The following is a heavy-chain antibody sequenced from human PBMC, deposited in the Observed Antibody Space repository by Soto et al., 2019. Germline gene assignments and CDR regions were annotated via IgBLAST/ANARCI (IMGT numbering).Heavy chain of an antibody. Sequence: EVQLVESGGGLVKPGGSVRLSCEAAGVTFTSDSMTWVRQAPGKGLEWVSSFSSHGRDIFYADSVKGRFTTSRDNANDSLHLQMICLSGEDSAVYCCARDASLAGKLDLWGQGTLVNVSS. CDR2: FSSHGRDI. CDR1: GVTFTSDS. D-gene: IGHD1-26*01. V-gene: IGHV3-21*06. J-gene: IGHJ4*02. CDR3: ARDASLAGKLDL.